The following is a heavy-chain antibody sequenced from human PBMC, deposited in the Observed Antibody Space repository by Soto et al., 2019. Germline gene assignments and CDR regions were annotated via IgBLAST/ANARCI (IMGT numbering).Heavy chain of an antibody. V-gene: IGHV3-49*03. CDR1: GFTFGDYA. CDR2: IRSKAYGGTT. D-gene: IGHD5-18*01. Sequence: RLSCTASGFTFGDYAMSWFRQAPGKGLEWVGFIRSKAYGGTTEYAASVKGRFTISRDDSKSIAYLQMNSLKTEDTAVYYCTRARGYSYPRSFDYCGQRTLVTVSS. J-gene: IGHJ4*02. CDR3: TRARGYSYPRSFDY.